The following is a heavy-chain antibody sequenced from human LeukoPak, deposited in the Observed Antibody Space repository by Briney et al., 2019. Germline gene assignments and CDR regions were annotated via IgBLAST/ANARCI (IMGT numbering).Heavy chain of an antibody. Sequence: PSETLSLTCAVYGGSFSGYYWSWIRQPPGKGLEWIGEINHSGSTNYNPSLKSRVTISVDTSNNQFSLKLSSVTAADTAVYYCARGRRGYSYDYWGQGTLVTVSS. CDR2: INHSGST. J-gene: IGHJ4*02. CDR3: ARGRRGYSYDY. V-gene: IGHV4-34*01. CDR1: GGSFSGYY. D-gene: IGHD5-18*01.